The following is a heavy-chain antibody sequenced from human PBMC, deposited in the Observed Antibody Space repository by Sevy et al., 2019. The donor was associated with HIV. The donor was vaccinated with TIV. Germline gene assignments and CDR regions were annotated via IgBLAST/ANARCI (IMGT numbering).Heavy chain of an antibody. CDR2: IIPIFGTT. Sequence: ASVKVSCKASGGTLSCYAIHWVRQAPRQGLEWMGGIIPIFGTTNYAQRFQGRVTITADESTSTSNMELSSLRSEDTAVYYCARGVTMIRGGGYYFDYWGQGSLVTVSS. D-gene: IGHD3-22*01. V-gene: IGHV1-69*13. CDR1: GGTLSCYA. J-gene: IGHJ4*02. CDR3: ARGVTMIRGGGYYFDY.